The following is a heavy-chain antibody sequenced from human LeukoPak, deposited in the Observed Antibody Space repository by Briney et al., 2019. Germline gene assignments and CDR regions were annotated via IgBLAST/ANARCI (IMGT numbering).Heavy chain of an antibody. CDR3: ARGLLRVSQHTYY. CDR2: ISSSSSYI. D-gene: IGHD2-15*01. Sequence: GGSLRLSCAASGFTFSSYSMNWVRQAPGKGLEWVSSISSSSSYIYYADSVKGRFTISRDNAKNSLYRQMNSLRAEDTAVYYCARGLLRVSQHTYYWGQGALVTVSS. J-gene: IGHJ4*02. CDR1: GFTFSSYS. V-gene: IGHV3-21*01.